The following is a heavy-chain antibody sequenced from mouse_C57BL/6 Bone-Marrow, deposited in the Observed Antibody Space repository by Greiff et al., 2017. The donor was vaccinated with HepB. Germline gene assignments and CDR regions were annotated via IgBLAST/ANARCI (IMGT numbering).Heavy chain of an antibody. CDR1: GYAFSSYW. J-gene: IGHJ3*01. D-gene: IGHD2-1*01. CDR2: IYPGDGDT. Sequence: VQRVESGAELVKPGASVKISCKASGYAFSSYWMNWVKQRPGKGLEWIGQIYPGDGDTNYNGKFKGKATLTADKSSSTAYMQLSSLTSEDSAVYFCANYGNYDWFAYWGQGTLVTVSA. CDR3: ANYGNYDWFAY. V-gene: IGHV1-80*01.